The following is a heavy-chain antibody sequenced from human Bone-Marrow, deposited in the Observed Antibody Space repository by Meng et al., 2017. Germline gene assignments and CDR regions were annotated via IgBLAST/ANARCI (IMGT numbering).Heavy chain of an antibody. V-gene: IGHV4-4*02. Sequence: QVQLQESGPGLVKPSGTLSLTCAVASVSISSTNWWGWVRQPPGKGLEWIGEIHQDGYTNYSPSLKSRVTISVDKSRNQFSLKLNSVTAAGTAVYYCARLGPPIAAGDPFDYWGQGTLVTVSS. CDR2: IHQDGYT. CDR1: SVSISSTNW. D-gene: IGHD6-13*01. J-gene: IGHJ4*02. CDR3: ARLGPPIAAGDPFDY.